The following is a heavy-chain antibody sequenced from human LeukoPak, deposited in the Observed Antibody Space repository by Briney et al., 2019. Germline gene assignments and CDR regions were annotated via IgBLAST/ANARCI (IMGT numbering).Heavy chain of an antibody. CDR1: GFTFSGSA. V-gene: IGHV3-73*01. D-gene: IGHD6-19*01. J-gene: IGHJ4*02. CDR3: AKDMIRIAVAGTRGDY. Sequence: GGSLRLSCAASGFTFSGSAMHWVRQASGKGLEWVGRIRSKANSYATAYAASVKGRFTISKDDSKNTAYLQMNSLKTEDTAVYYCAKDMIRIAVAGTRGDYWGQGTLVTVSS. CDR2: IRSKANSYAT.